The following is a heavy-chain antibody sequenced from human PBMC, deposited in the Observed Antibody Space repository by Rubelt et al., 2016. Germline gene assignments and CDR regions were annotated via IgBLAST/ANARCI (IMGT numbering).Heavy chain of an antibody. CDR3: ARDPLPVRGVIMTPTH. D-gene: IGHD3-10*01. J-gene: IGHJ4*02. CDR1: GYTFTSYG. Sequence: QVQLVQSGAEVKKPGASVKVSCKASGYTFTSYGISWVRQAPGQGLEWMGWISAYNGNTNYAQKLQGRGTMTTDTSTSTGYMELRSLRSDDTAVYYCARDPLPVRGVIMTPTHWGQGTLVTVSS. V-gene: IGHV1-18*01. CDR2: ISAYNGNT.